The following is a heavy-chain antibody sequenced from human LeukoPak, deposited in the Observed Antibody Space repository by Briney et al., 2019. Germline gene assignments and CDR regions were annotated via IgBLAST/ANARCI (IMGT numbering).Heavy chain of an antibody. CDR1: GFIFSSYW. J-gene: IGHJ4*02. V-gene: IGHV3-74*01. CDR3: ARTVEMATFDY. CDR2: INSDGSHT. Sequence: GGSLGLSCAASGFIFSSYWMHWVRQAPGKGLVWVSRINSDGSHTNYADSVKGRFTISRDNTKNTLYLQMNSLRAEDTAVYYCARTVEMATFDYWGQGTLVTVSS. D-gene: IGHD5-24*01.